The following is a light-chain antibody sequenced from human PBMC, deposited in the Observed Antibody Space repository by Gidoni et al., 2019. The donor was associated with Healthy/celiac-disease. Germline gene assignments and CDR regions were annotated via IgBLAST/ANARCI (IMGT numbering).Light chain of an antibody. CDR2: GAS. V-gene: IGKV3-20*01. CDR1: QSVSSSY. J-gene: IGKJ1*01. CDR3: QQYGSSPRT. Sequence: EIVFTQSPGTLSLSPGERATLSCRASQSVSSSYLAWYQQKPGQAPRLLIYGASSRATGIPDRFSGSGSGTDFTLTISRLEPEDFAVYYRQQYGSSPRTFGQGTKVEIK.